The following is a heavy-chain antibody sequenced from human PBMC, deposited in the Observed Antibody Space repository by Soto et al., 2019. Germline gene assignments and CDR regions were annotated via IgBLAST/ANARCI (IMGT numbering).Heavy chain of an antibody. CDR1: GYTFTSYA. D-gene: IGHD3-9*01. J-gene: IGHJ5*02. V-gene: IGHV1-3*01. CDR3: ARDAVYDILTGSGWFDP. Sequence: ASVKVSCKASGYTFTSYAMHWVRQAPGQRLEWMGWINAGNGNTKYSQKFQGRVTITRDTSASTAYMELSSLRSEDTAVYYCARDAVYDILTGSGWFDPWGQGTLVTVSS. CDR2: INAGNGNT.